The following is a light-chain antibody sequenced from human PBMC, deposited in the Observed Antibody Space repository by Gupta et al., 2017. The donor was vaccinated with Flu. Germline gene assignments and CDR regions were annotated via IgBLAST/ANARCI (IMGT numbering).Light chain of an antibody. J-gene: IGKJ2*01. Sequence: SRLSASVGDKVTITCRASQSISRYVNWYQQKPGKAPTALIFAASTLQSGVPSRFSGSGSGTDFTLTISSLQPEDSAYYYCQQSDSTPMYTFGQGTKLEI. CDR2: AAS. CDR3: QQSDSTPMYT. CDR1: QSISRY. V-gene: IGKV1-39*01.